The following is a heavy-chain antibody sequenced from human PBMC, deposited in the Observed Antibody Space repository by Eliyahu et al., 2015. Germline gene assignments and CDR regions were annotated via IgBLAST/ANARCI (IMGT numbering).Heavy chain of an antibody. CDR1: GXSLSTSEMC. D-gene: IGHD5-18*01. J-gene: IGHJ6*03. CDR2: IDWDDEK. CDR3: ARQTARYYYMDV. Sequence: QVTLRESGPALVKPTQTLTLTCTFSGXSLSTSEMCVSWIRQPPGKALEWLARIDWDDEKYYNTSLKTRLTISKDTSKNQVVLIMTNMDPVDTATYYCARQTARYYYMDVWGKGTTVTVSS. V-gene: IGHV2-70*15.